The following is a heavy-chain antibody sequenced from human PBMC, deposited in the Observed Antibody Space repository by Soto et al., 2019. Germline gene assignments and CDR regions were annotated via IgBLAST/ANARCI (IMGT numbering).Heavy chain of an antibody. J-gene: IGHJ6*03. CDR2: IYYSGST. Sequence: SETLSLTCTVSGGSLSSGGYYWSWIRQHPGKGLEWIGYIYYSGSTYYNPSLKSRVTISVDTSKNQFSLKLSSVTAADTAVYYCARAPVAAAGPHSHYYMDVWGKGTTVTVSS. CDR1: GGSLSSGGYY. CDR3: ARAPVAAAGPHSHYYMDV. V-gene: IGHV4-31*03. D-gene: IGHD6-13*01.